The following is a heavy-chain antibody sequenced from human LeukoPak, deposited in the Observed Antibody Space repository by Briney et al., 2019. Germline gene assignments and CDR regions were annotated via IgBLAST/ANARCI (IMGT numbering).Heavy chain of an antibody. J-gene: IGHJ4*02. CDR1: GGSISSSNYY. Sequence: PSETLSLTCSVSGGSISSSNYYWSWIRQPAGKGLEWIGRIYTSESTNYNPSLKSRVTISVDASRNQFSLKLSSVTAADTAVYYCARGLWFGDENPPYFDYWGQGILVTVSS. CDR3: ARGLWFGDENPPYFDY. V-gene: IGHV4-61*02. D-gene: IGHD3-10*01. CDR2: IYTSEST.